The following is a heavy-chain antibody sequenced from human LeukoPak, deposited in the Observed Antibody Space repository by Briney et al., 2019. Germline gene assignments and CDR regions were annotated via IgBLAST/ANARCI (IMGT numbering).Heavy chain of an antibody. CDR2: IRYDGSNK. CDR1: GFTFSSYG. J-gene: IGHJ4*02. CDR3: AKGAIIGYCSSTSCYSLDY. V-gene: IGHV3-30*02. Sequence: VGSLRLSCAASGFTFSSYGMHWVRQAPGKGLEWVAFIRYDGSNKYYADSVKGRFTISRDNSKNTLYLQMNSLRAEDTAVYYCAKGAIIGYCSSTSCYSLDYWGQGTLVTVSS. D-gene: IGHD2-2*01.